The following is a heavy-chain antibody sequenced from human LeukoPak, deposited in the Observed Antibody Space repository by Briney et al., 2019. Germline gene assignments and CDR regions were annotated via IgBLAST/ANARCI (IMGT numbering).Heavy chain of an antibody. Sequence: PGRSLRLSCAASGFTFSSYGMHWVRQAPGKRLEWVAVISYDGSNKYYADSVKGRFTISRDNSKNTLYLQMNSLRAEDTAVYYCAKDPDSSGWYYFDYWGQGTLVTVSS. CDR2: ISYDGSNK. J-gene: IGHJ4*02. CDR3: AKDPDSSGWYYFDY. V-gene: IGHV3-30*18. D-gene: IGHD6-19*01. CDR1: GFTFSSYG.